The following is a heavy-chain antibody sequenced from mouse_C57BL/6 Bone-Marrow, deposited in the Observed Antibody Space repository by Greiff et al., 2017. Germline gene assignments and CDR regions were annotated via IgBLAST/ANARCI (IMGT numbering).Heavy chain of an antibody. J-gene: IGHJ3*01. CDR1: GFTFSSYA. D-gene: IGHD2-14*01. Sequence: EVKLMESGGGLVKPGGSLKLSCAASGFTFSSYAMSWVRQTPEKRLEWVATISDGGSYTYYPDNVKGRFTISRANANNNLYLQMSHMKTEDTAMYYCARNRGWTAYWGQGTLVTVSA. V-gene: IGHV5-4*03. CDR2: ISDGGSYT. CDR3: ARNRGWTAY.